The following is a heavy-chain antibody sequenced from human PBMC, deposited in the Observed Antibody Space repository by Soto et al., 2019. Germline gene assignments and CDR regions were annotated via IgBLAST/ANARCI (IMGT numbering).Heavy chain of an antibody. V-gene: IGHV1-18*01. D-gene: IGHD4-17*01. J-gene: IGHJ6*02. CDR2: ISAYNGNT. Sequence: ASVKVSCKASGYTFTSYGISWVRQAPGQGLEWMGWISAYNGNTNYAQKLQGRVTMTTDTSTSTAYMELRSLRSDDTAVYYCARDSTVFLLGVNYYYYGMDVWGQGTTVTVSS. CDR1: GYTFTSYG. CDR3: ARDSTVFLLGVNYYYYGMDV.